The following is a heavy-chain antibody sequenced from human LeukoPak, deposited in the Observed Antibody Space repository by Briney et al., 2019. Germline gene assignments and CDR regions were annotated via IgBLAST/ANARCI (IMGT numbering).Heavy chain of an antibody. CDR3: ARGGLYNWNYSDYYYYYMDV. D-gene: IGHD1-7*01. V-gene: IGHV4-59*01. CDR2: IYYSGST. J-gene: IGHJ6*03. CDR1: LGSISSYY. Sequence: SETLSLTCTFSLGSISSYYWSWIRQPPGKGLEWIGYIYYSGSTNYNPSLKSRVTISVDTSKNQFSLKLSSVTAADTAVYYCARGGLYNWNYSDYYYYYMDVWGKGTTVTVSS.